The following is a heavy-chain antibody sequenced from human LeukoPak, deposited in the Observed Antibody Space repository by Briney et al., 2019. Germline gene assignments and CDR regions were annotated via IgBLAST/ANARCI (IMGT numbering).Heavy chain of an antibody. D-gene: IGHD3-22*01. Sequence: PSETLSLACTVSGGSISSYYWSWIRQPAGKGLEWIGRIYTSGSTNYNPSLKSRVTISVDTSKNQFSLKLSSVTAADTAVYYCARHTYYYDSSGYSTPRFDYWGQGTLVTVSS. CDR2: IYTSGST. V-gene: IGHV4-4*07. CDR1: GGSISSYY. CDR3: ARHTYYYDSSGYSTPRFDY. J-gene: IGHJ4*02.